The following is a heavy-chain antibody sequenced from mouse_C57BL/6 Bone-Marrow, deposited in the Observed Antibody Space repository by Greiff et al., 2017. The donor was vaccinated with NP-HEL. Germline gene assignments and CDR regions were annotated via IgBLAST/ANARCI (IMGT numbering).Heavy chain of an antibody. V-gene: IGHV3-6*01. Sequence: EVKLLESGPGLVKPSQSLSLTCSVTGYSITSGYYWNWIRQFPGNKLEWMGYISYDGSNNYNPSLKNRISITRDTSKNQFFLKLNSVTTEDTATYYCARDAVVATGKDYFDYWGQGTTLTVSS. D-gene: IGHD1-1*01. J-gene: IGHJ2*01. CDR3: ARDAVVATGKDYFDY. CDR2: ISYDGSN. CDR1: GYSITSGYY.